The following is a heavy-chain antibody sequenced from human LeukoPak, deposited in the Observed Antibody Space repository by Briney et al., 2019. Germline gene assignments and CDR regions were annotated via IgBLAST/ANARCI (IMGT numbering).Heavy chain of an antibody. Sequence: GASVKVSCMASGYALTGNDFYWVRQAPGQGLEYMGSVNPFTGDTNYAQKFQGRVTMTRDTSRNTAYMELSGLTSDDTAMYYCATRPRPVTIGPFDYWGQGTLVTVPS. CDR3: ATRPRPVTIGPFDY. CDR1: GYALTGND. D-gene: IGHD2-21*02. V-gene: IGHV1-2*02. CDR2: VNPFTGDT. J-gene: IGHJ4*02.